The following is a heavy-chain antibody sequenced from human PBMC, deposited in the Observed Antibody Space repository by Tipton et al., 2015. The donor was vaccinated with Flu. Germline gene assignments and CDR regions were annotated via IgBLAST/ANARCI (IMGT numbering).Heavy chain of an antibody. CDR2: FYSGGSS. Sequence: TLSLTCTVSGDSMRRDYFWSWIRQPPGKGLEWLGYFYSGGSSNYNPSLKSRLSISVDSSKKQFSLRLTSVTAADTAVYYCARARAPYYYYAMDVWGQGTTVTVSS. CDR3: ARARAPYYYYAMDV. CDR1: GDSMRRDYF. J-gene: IGHJ6*02. D-gene: IGHD3-10*01. V-gene: IGHV4-59*01.